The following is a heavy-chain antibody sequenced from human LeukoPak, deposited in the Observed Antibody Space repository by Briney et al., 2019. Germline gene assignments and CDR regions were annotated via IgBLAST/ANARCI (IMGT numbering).Heavy chain of an antibody. CDR2: IYYSGNT. V-gene: IGHV4-59*01. CDR1: GGSISSCY. Sequence: SETLSLTCNVSGGSISSCYWSWIRQPPGKGLEWIGHIYYSGNTNYNPSLKSRVTISVDTSKNQFSLKLSSVTAADTAVYYCARDDSTSWYNWLDPWGPGTLVTVSS. J-gene: IGHJ5*02. CDR3: ARDDSTSWYNWLDP. D-gene: IGHD6-13*01.